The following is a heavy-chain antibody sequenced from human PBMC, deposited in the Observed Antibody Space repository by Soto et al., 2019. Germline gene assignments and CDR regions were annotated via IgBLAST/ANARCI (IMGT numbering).Heavy chain of an antibody. CDR1: GGSISSGGYY. D-gene: IGHD1-7*01. V-gene: IGHV4-31*03. CDR3: ARAYFDNWNYDGSLIWFDP. CDR2: IYYSGST. J-gene: IGHJ5*02. Sequence: QVQLQESGPGLVKPSQTLSLTCTVSGGSISSGGYYWSWIRQHPGKGLEWIGYIYYSGSTYYNPSLKSRVTISVDTSKNQFSLKLSSVTAADTAVYYCARAYFDNWNYDGSLIWFDPWGQGTLVTVSS.